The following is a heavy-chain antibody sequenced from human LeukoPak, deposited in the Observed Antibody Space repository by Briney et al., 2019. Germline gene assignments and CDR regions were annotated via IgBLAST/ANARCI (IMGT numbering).Heavy chain of an antibody. CDR2: SIPILGIA. CDR3: AREGPQTGTSYYYYGMDV. V-gene: IGHV1-69*04. J-gene: IGHJ6*02. D-gene: IGHD1/OR15-1a*01. CDR1: AGTFSSYA. Sequence: ASVKVSCKASAGTFSSYAISWVRQAAGQGREWMGRSIPILGIANYAQKLQGRVKITADKSTSTAYMELGSLRSEDTAVYYCAREGPQTGTSYYYYGMDVWGQGTTVTVSS.